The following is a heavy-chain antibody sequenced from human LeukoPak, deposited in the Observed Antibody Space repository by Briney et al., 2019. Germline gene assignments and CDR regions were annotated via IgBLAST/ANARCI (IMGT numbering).Heavy chain of an antibody. D-gene: IGHD3-16*02. CDR2: INHSAST. V-gene: IGHV4-34*01. CDR3: ARAWASNYVWGSYRPRGYYFDY. J-gene: IGHJ4*02. CDR1: GGSFSGYY. Sequence: SENLSLTCAVYGGSFSGYYWSWIRQPPGKGLEWIGEINHSASTNYNPSLKSRVTISVDTSKNQFSLKLSSVTAADTAVYYCARAWASNYVWGSYRPRGYYFDYWGQGTLVTVSS.